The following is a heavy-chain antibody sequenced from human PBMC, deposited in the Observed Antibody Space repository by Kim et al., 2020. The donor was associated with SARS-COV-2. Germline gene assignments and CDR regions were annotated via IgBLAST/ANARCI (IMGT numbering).Heavy chain of an antibody. V-gene: IGHV3-23*01. Sequence: SVKARSTISRDNAKNSLYLQMNSLRAEDTAVYYCAKDQSDTAMAPYYFDYWGQGTLVTVSS. D-gene: IGHD5-18*01. CDR3: AKDQSDTAMAPYYFDY. J-gene: IGHJ4*02.